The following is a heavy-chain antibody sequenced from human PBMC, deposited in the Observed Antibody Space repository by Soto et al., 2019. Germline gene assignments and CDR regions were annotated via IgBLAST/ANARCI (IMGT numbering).Heavy chain of an antibody. CDR1: GYTFSMHA. CDR2: INAGNGGT. D-gene: IGHD1-7*01. J-gene: IGHJ4*02. Sequence: ASVKVSCKTSGYTFSMHAIHWVRQAHGQGLEWMGWINAGNGGTKYSEKFQDRVAITRDAYASAANMEVRSLRSEDTAIYYCARDEGGWNSIEGVFVKFILDYWGQGSVVTVSS. CDR3: ARDEGGWNSIEGVFVKFILDY. V-gene: IGHV1-3*01.